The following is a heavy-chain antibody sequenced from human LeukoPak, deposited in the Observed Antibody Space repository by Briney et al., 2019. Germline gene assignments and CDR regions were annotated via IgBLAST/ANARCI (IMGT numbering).Heavy chain of an antibody. D-gene: IGHD2-15*01. J-gene: IGHJ6*02. CDR3: ATYIQRPPGMDV. V-gene: IGHV3-33*01. Sequence: PGGSLRLSCAASGFTFSSYGMHWVRQAPGKGLEWVAVIWYDGSNKYYADSVKGRFTVSRDNSKNTVLLQMNSLRAEDTALYFCATYIQRPPGMDVWGQGTMVTVSS. CDR1: GFTFSSYG. CDR2: IWYDGSNK.